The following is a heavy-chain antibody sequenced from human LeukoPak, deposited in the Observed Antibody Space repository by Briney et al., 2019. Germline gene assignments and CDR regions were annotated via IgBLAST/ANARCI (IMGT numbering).Heavy chain of an antibody. D-gene: IGHD1-1*01. CDR3: ARGTKNIDY. Sequence: PSETLSLTCTVSGGSVSSGSYYWSWIRQPPGEGLEWIGYIYYSGSTYYNPSPKSRVTISVDTSKNQFSLKLSSVTAADTAVYYCARGTKNIDYWGQGTLVTVSS. CDR1: GGSVSSGSYY. J-gene: IGHJ4*02. V-gene: IGHV4-61*01. CDR2: IYYSGST.